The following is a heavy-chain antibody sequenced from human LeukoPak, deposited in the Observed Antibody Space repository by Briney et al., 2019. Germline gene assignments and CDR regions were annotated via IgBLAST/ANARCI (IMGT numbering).Heavy chain of an antibody. Sequence: PSETLSLTCTVSGGSISSGGYYWSWIRQHPGKGLEWIGYIYYSGSTYYNPSLKSRVTISVDTSKNQFSLKLSSVTAADTAVYYCARVRYCGGDCYSGTHGPIDYWGQGTLVTVSS. CDR2: IYYSGST. J-gene: IGHJ4*02. CDR3: ARVRYCGGDCYSGTHGPIDY. D-gene: IGHD2-21*02. CDR1: GGSISSGGYY. V-gene: IGHV4-31*03.